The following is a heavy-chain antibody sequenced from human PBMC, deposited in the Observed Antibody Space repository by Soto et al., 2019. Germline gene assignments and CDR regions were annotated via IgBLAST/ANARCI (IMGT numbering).Heavy chain of an antibody. Sequence: QVQLVESGGGVVQPGRSLRLSCAASGFTFSSDGMHWVRQAPGKGLEWVAVIWYDGSNKYYADSVKGRFTISRDNSKNTLYLQMNSLRAEDTAVYYCARDSSSGYHDSWGQGTLVTVSS. CDR1: GFTFSSDG. V-gene: IGHV3-33*01. D-gene: IGHD3-22*01. J-gene: IGHJ4*02. CDR3: ARDSSSGYHDS. CDR2: IWYDGSNK.